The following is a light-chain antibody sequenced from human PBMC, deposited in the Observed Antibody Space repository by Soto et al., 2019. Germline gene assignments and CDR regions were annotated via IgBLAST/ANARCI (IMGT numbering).Light chain of an antibody. CDR3: SSYASSNTRV. CDR2: DVT. J-gene: IGLJ1*01. CDR1: SSDIGHYDY. Sequence: QSVLTQPASVSGSPGQSITISCTGTSSDIGHYDYVSWYQQHPGKAPKLMIYDVTNRPSGVSIRFSGSKSGNPASLPISVLQAENEADSDYSSYASSNTRVFRTGTKVTVL. V-gene: IGLV2-14*03.